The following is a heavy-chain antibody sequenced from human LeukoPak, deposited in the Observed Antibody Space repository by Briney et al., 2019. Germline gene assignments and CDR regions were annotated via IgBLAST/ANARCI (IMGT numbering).Heavy chain of an antibody. J-gene: IGHJ4*02. D-gene: IGHD3-22*01. Sequence: SETLSLTCAVYGGSFSGYYWSWIRQPPGKGLEWIGEINHSGSTNYNPSLKSRVTISVDTSKNQFSLKLSSVTAADTAVYYCASGRTTGYYDSSGYCSPFDYWGQGTLVTVSS. CDR3: ASGRTTGYYDSSGYCSPFDY. CDR2: INHSGST. CDR1: GGSFSGYY. V-gene: IGHV4-34*01.